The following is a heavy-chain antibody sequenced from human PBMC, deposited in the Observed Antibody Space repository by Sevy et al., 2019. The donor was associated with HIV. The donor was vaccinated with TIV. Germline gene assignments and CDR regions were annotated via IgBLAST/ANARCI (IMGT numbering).Heavy chain of an antibody. J-gene: IGHJ4*02. CDR2: IYYSGST. V-gene: IGHV4-31*03. D-gene: IGHD3-9*01. Sequence: SETLSLTCTVSGGSISSGGYYWSWIRQHPGKGLEWIGYIYYSGSTYYNPSLKSRVTISVDTSKNQFSLKLSSVTAADTAMYYCARGGFPGYPCDYWGQGTLVTVSS. CDR1: GGSISSGGYY. CDR3: ARGGFPGYPCDY.